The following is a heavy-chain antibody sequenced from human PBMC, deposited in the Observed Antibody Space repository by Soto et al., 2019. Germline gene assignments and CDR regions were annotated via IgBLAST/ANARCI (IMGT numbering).Heavy chain of an antibody. CDR1: GGSISSYY. V-gene: IGHV4-59*01. CDR2: IYYSGST. J-gene: IGHJ4*02. Sequence: ASETLSLTCTVSGGSISSYYWSWIRQPPGKGLEWIGYIYYSGSTNYNPSLKSRVTISVDTSKNQFSLKLSSVTAADTAVYYCASFDGYIGHDYWGQGTLVTVSS. CDR3: ASFDGYIGHDY. D-gene: IGHD5-12*01.